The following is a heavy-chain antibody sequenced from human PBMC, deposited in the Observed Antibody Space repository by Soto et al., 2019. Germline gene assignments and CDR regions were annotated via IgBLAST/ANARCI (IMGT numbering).Heavy chain of an antibody. CDR2: INQDGGEK. Sequence: EVQLVESGGGLVQPGESLRLSCAASGFTFSSYYMGWVRQAPGKGLEWVANINQDGGEKFYVGSVKGRFTISRDNTKNSLYLQINSLRAEDTAVYYCAKDFPTVTTSGYYYYGMDVWGQGTTVTVSS. V-gene: IGHV3-7*03. D-gene: IGHD4-17*01. CDR3: AKDFPTVTTSGYYYYGMDV. J-gene: IGHJ6*02. CDR1: GFTFSSYY.